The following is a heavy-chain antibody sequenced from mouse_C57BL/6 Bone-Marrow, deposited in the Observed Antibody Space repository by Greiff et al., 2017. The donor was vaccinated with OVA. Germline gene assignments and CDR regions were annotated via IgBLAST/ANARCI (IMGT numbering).Heavy chain of an antibody. CDR2: IDPENGDT. CDR1: GFNIKDDY. D-gene: IGHD2-4*01. V-gene: IGHV14-4*01. Sequence: VQLQQSGAELVRPGASVKLSCTASGFNIKDDYMHWVKQRPEQGLEWIGWIDPENGDTEYASKFQGKATITAYTSSNTAYLQLSSLTSEDTAVYYCTTLGDYDEGAWFAYWGQGTLVTVSA. CDR3: TTLGDYDEGAWFAY. J-gene: IGHJ3*01.